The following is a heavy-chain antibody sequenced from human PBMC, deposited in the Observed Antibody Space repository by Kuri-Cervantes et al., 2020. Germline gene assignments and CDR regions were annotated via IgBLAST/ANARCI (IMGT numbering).Heavy chain of an antibody. Sequence: AAVKDSCKASGYTFTSNGISWVRQAPGQGREWMGWISAYNGNTNYAQKLQGRVTMTTDTSTSTAYMQLRSLRSDDTAVYYCARDPLRYFDWLPNLYYYYGMDVWGQGTTVTVSS. J-gene: IGHJ6*02. CDR3: ARDPLRYFDWLPNLYYYYGMDV. CDR1: GYTFTSNG. D-gene: IGHD3-9*01. CDR2: ISAYNGNT. V-gene: IGHV1-18*01.